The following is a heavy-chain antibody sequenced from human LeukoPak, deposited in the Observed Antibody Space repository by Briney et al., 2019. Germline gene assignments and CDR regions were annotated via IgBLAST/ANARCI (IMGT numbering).Heavy chain of an antibody. CDR2: IYYSGST. CDR1: GGSISSSSYY. CDR3: ARDTTAVNAFDI. V-gene: IGHV4-39*07. D-gene: IGHD1-14*01. Sequence: PSETLSLTCTVSGGSISSSSYYWGWIRQPPGKGLEWIGSIYYSGSTYYNPSLKSRVTISVDTSKNQFSLKLSSVTAADTAVYYCARDTTAVNAFDIWGQGTMVTVSS. J-gene: IGHJ3*02.